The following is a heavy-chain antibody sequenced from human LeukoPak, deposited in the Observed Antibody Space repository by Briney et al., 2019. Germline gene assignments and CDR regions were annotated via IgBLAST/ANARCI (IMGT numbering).Heavy chain of an antibody. Sequence: SGGSLRLSCAASGFTFSSYWMSWVRQAPGKGLEWVANIKQDGSEKYYVDSVKGRFTISRDNAKNSLYLQMNSLRAEDTAVYYCARGFRGGWWRNQPQLPDYWGQGTLVTVSS. J-gene: IGHJ4*02. V-gene: IGHV3-7*03. D-gene: IGHD6-19*01. CDR2: IKQDGSEK. CDR3: ARGFRGGWWRNQPQLPDY. CDR1: GFTFSSYW.